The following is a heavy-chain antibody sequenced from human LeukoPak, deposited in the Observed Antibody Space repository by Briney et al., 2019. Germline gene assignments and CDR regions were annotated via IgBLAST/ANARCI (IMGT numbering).Heavy chain of an antibody. D-gene: IGHD1-1*01. CDR1: GFTFSGYW. CDR2: IKQDGSEK. J-gene: IGHJ3*02. CDR3: ARGRQPYDAFDI. Sequence: PGGSLRLSCAASGFTFSGYWMSWVRQAPGKGLEWVANIKQDGSEKYYVDSVKGRFTISRDNAKNSLYLQMNSLRAEDTAVYYCARGRQPYDAFDIWGQGTMVTVSS. V-gene: IGHV3-7*01.